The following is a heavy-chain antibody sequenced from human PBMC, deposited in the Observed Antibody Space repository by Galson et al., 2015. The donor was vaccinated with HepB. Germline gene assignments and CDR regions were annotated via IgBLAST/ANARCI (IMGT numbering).Heavy chain of an antibody. Sequence: SVKVSCKASGYTFTGYYMHWVRQAPGQGLEWIGWINPNSGGTNYAQKFQGRVTMTRDTSISTAYMELSRLRSDDTAVYYCARVPITIFGVVIVYFDYWGQGTLVTVSS. CDR1: GYTFTGYY. V-gene: IGHV1-2*02. J-gene: IGHJ4*02. CDR2: INPNSGGT. CDR3: ARVPITIFGVVIVYFDY. D-gene: IGHD3-3*01.